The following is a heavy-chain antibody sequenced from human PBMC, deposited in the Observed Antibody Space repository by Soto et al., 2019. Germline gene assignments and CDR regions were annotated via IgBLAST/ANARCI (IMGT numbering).Heavy chain of an antibody. CDR2: ISSNGGST. CDR1: GFTFSSYA. Sequence: GGSLRLSCSASGFTFSSYAMHWVRQAPGKGLEYVSAISSNGGSTYYADSVKGRFTISRDNSKNTLYLQMSSLRAEDTAVYYCVKLVSISGYSSSWHDAFDIWGQGTMVTVSS. D-gene: IGHD6-13*01. CDR3: VKLVSISGYSSSWHDAFDI. J-gene: IGHJ3*02. V-gene: IGHV3-64D*08.